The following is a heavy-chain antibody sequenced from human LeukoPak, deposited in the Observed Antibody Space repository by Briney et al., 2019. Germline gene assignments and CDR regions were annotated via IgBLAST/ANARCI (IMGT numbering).Heavy chain of an antibody. CDR3: ARDCSGGSCYPFDAFDI. CDR2: IIPIFGTA. D-gene: IGHD2-15*01. Sequence: EASVKVSCKASGGTFSSYAISWVRQAPGQGLEWMGRIIPIFGTANYAQKFQGRVTITTDESTSTAYMELSSLRSDDTAVYYCARDCSGGSCYPFDAFDIWGQGTMVTVSS. CDR1: GGTFSSYA. J-gene: IGHJ3*02. V-gene: IGHV1-69*05.